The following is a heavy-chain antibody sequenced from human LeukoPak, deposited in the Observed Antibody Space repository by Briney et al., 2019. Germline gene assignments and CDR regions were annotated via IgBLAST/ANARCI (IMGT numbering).Heavy chain of an antibody. CDR2: IYITGST. CDR1: GGSISSYY. Sequence: SETLSLTCTVSGGSISSYYWSWIRQPAGKGLDWIGRIYITGSTNYNPSLKSRVTMSLDRSKNQFSLKLSSVTAADTAVYYCARYQLLSYAFDIWGQGTMVTVSS. D-gene: IGHD2-2*01. V-gene: IGHV4-4*07. J-gene: IGHJ3*02. CDR3: ARYQLLSYAFDI.